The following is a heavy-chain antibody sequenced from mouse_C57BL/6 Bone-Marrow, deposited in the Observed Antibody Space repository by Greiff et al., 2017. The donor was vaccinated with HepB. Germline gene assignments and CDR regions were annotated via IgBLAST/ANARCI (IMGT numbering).Heavy chain of an antibody. Sequence: VQLQQSGAELVRPGASVKLSCTASGFNIKDDYMHWVKQRPEQGLEWIGWIDPENGDTEYASKFQGKATITAATSSNTAYLQLSSLTSEDTAVYYCTLYYSNSAWFAYWGQGTLVTVSA. CDR2: IDPENGDT. D-gene: IGHD2-5*01. CDR3: TLYYSNSAWFAY. V-gene: IGHV14-4*01. CDR1: GFNIKDDY. J-gene: IGHJ3*01.